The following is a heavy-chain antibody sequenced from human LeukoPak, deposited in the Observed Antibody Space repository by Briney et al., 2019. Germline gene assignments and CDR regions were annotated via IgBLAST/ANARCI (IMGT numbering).Heavy chain of an antibody. CDR2: ISWNSGSI. CDR1: GFTFDDYA. CDR3: AKAAYDFWSAADAFDI. D-gene: IGHD3-3*01. V-gene: IGHV3-9*01. Sequence: GGSLRLSCAASGFTFDDYAMHWVRQAPGKGLEWVSGISWNSGSIGYADSVKGRFTISRDNAKNSLYLQMNSPRAEDTALYYCAKAAYDFWSAADAFDIWGQGTMVTVSS. J-gene: IGHJ3*02.